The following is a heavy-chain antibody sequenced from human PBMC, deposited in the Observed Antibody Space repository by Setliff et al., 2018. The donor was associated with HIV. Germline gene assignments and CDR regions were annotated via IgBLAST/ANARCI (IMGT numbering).Heavy chain of an antibody. CDR2: ISSRSSYI. V-gene: IGHV3-21*01. CDR1: GFTFSSYS. D-gene: IGHD3-16*01. CDR3: ATLWGLYDYDVIGPGY. Sequence: PGGSLRLSCAASGFTFSSYSMNWVRQAPGKGLGWVSSISSRSSYIYYADSVKGRFTISRDNAKNSLYLQMNSLRAEDTAVYFCATLWGLYDYDVIGPGYWGQGTLVTVSS. J-gene: IGHJ4*02.